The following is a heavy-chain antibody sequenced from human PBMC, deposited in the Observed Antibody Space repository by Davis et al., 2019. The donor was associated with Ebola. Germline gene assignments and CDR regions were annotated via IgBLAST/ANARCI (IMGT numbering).Heavy chain of an antibody. CDR1: GGSISSGGYY. D-gene: IGHD4-17*01. V-gene: IGHV4-31*03. CDR2: IYYRGST. Sequence: LRLSCTVSGGSISSGGYYWSWIRQHPGKGLEWIGYIYYRGSTYYNPSLKSRVTISVDTSKNQFSLKLSSVTAADTAVYYCAREVMSTAIYWYFDLWGRGTLVTVSS. CDR3: AREVMSTAIYWYFDL. J-gene: IGHJ2*01.